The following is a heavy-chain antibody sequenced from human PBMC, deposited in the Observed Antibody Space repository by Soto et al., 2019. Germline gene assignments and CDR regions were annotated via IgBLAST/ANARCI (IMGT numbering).Heavy chain of an antibody. J-gene: IGHJ5*02. CDR1: GDSISRGAYY. CDR2: ISNSGFT. Sequence: PSETLSLTCTVSGDSISRGAYYWTWIRQHPGKGLEWIGYISNSGFTYYNPSLKSRVTISVDTSKNQFSLKLSSVTAADTAVYYCARSIDPWGQGTLVTVSS. CDR3: ARSIDP. V-gene: IGHV4-31*03.